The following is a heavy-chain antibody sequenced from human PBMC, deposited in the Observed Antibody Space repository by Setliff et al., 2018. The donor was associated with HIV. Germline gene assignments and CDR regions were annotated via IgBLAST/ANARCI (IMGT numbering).Heavy chain of an antibody. Sequence: SLRLSCAASGFTLDDYAMHWVRQAPGKGLEWVSGISWNSGSIGYADSVKGRFTISRDNAKNSLYLEMNSLRPEDTALYYCAKGFGGNYAFDIWGQGTMVTVSS. CDR1: GFTLDDYA. CDR3: AKGFGGNYAFDI. D-gene: IGHD2-21*02. CDR2: ISWNSGSI. J-gene: IGHJ3*02. V-gene: IGHV3-9*01.